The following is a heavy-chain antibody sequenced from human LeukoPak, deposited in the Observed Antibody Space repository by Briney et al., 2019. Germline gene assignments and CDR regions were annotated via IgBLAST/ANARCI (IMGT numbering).Heavy chain of an antibody. CDR3: ARDPDSSGWYGDAFDI. D-gene: IGHD6-19*01. Sequence: SETLSLTCTVSGGSISSYYWSWIRQPPGKGLEWIGRIYTSGSTNYNPSLKSRVTMSVDTSKNQFSLKLSSVTAADTAVYYCARDPDSSGWYGDAFDIWGQGTMVTVSS. V-gene: IGHV4-4*07. CDR1: GGSISSYY. J-gene: IGHJ3*02. CDR2: IYTSGST.